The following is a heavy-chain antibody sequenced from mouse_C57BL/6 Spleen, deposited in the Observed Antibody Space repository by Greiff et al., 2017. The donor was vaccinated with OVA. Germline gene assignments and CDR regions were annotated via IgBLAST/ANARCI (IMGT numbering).Heavy chain of an antibody. CDR1: GFSFNTYA. Sequence: EVQGVESGGGLVQPKGSLKLSCAASGFSFNTYAMNWVRQAPGKGLEWVARIRSKSNNYATYYADSVKDRFTISRDDSESMLYLQMNNLKTEDTAMYYGVRHAGGTAMDYWGQGTSVTVSS. CDR3: VRHAGGTAMDY. J-gene: IGHJ4*01. D-gene: IGHD1-1*02. CDR2: IRSKSNNYAT. V-gene: IGHV10-1*01.